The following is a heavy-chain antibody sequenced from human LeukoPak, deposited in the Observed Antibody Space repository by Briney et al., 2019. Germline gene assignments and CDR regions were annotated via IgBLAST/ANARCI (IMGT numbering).Heavy chain of an antibody. J-gene: IGHJ4*02. V-gene: IGHV4-59*08. CDR2: FSFSGRT. D-gene: IGHD4-11*01. Sequence: PSETLSLTCTVSGGSISSYYWSWIRQPPGKGLEWIGYFSFSGRTNYKPSLKSRVTISVDTTKNQFSLKLSSVAAADTAVYYCARHDYSNPRVDYWGQGTLVTVSS. CDR1: GGSISSYY. CDR3: ARHDYSNPRVDY.